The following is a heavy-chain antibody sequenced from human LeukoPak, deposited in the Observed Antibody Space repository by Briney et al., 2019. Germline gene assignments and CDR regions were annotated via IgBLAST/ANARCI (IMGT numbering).Heavy chain of an antibody. D-gene: IGHD6-13*01. CDR2: ISSSGSTI. J-gene: IGHJ1*01. V-gene: IGHV3-11*01. CDR3: ARSTYSSSWYPMGAEYFQH. CDR1: GFTFNDYY. Sequence: PGGCLRLSCAASGFTFNDYYMSWIRQAPGKGLEWVSYISSSGSTIYYADSVKGRFTISRDNAKNSLYLQMNSLRAEDTAVYYCARSTYSSSWYPMGAEYFQHWGQGTLVTVSS.